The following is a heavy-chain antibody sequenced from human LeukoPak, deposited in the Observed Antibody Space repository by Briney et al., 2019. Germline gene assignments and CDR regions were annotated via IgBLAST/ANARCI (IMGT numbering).Heavy chain of an antibody. CDR1: GFTFSSYW. D-gene: IGHD3-16*02. CDR3: ARASDDYVWGSYRYDY. Sequence: GGSLRLSCAASGFTFSSYWMSWVRQAPGKGLEWVANIKQDGSERYYVDSAKGRFTISRDNAKNSLYLQMNSLRAEDTAAYYCARASDDYVWGSYRYDYWGQGTLVTVSS. V-gene: IGHV3-7*01. CDR2: IKQDGSER. J-gene: IGHJ4*02.